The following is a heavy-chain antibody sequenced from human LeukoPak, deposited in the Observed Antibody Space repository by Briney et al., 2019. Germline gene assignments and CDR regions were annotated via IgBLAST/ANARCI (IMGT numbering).Heavy chain of an antibody. Sequence: GGSLRLSCAASGFSFSSSPMSWARQAPGKGLEWIGCTRSKVYGGTTEYAASVKGRITISRDESKSIAYLQMDSLTTEDTAVYFCARGERDFDYWGQGTLVTVSS. D-gene: IGHD3-16*01. CDR2: TRSKVYGGTT. CDR3: ARGERDFDY. J-gene: IGHJ4*02. V-gene: IGHV3-49*04. CDR1: GFSFSSSP.